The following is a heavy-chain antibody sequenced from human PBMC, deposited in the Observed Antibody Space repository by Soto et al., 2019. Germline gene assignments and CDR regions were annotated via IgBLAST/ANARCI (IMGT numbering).Heavy chain of an antibody. Sequence: SETLSLTCTVSGGSISSYYWSWIRQPPGKGLEWIGYIYYSGSTNYNPSLKSRVTISVDTSKNHFSLKLSSVTAADTAVYYCARLVVPAARDYYYYYMDVWGKGTTVTVSS. D-gene: IGHD2-2*01. J-gene: IGHJ6*03. V-gene: IGHV4-59*08. CDR3: ARLVVPAARDYYYYYMDV. CDR1: GGSISSYY. CDR2: IYYSGST.